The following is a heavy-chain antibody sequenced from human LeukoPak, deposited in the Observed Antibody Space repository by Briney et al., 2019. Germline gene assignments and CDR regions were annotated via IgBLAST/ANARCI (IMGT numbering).Heavy chain of an antibody. J-gene: IGHJ5*02. V-gene: IGHV4-39*01. CDR1: GGSIGSGTRY. D-gene: IGHD3-9*01. Sequence: PSETLSLTCTVSGGSIGSGTRYWGWVRQPPGKGLEWIVSVFYRGTNFYSPPLKSRVTVSIDTPNTQFSLKLNSVTAADTAVYYCARHDYDLLTGYTINWFDPWGQGTLVTVSS. CDR3: ARHDYDLLTGYTINWFDP. CDR2: VFYRGTN.